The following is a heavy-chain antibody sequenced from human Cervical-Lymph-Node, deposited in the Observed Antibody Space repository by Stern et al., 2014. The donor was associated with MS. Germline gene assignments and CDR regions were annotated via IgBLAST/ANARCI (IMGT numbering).Heavy chain of an antibody. CDR2: INAGNGNT. Sequence: VQLVESGAEVKKHGASVKVSCKASGYTFTSYAMHWVRQAPGQRLEWIGWINAGNGNTKYSQKFQGRVTITRDTSASTAYMELSSLRSEDTAVYYCAREETGYYYYGMDVWGQGTTVTVSS. CDR1: GYTFTSYA. V-gene: IGHV1-3*01. CDR3: AREETGYYYYGMDV. J-gene: IGHJ6*02. D-gene: IGHD1-14*01.